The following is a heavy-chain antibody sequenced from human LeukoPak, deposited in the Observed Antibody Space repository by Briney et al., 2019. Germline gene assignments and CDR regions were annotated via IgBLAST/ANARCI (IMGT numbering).Heavy chain of an antibody. J-gene: IGHJ4*02. D-gene: IGHD2-2*01. V-gene: IGHV3-30-3*01. CDR3: AKVPYCSSTSCYSPGYFDY. CDR1: GFTFSSYA. Sequence: GRSLRLSCAASGFTFSSYAMHWVRQAPGKGLEWVAVISYDGSNKYYADSVKGRFTISRDNSKNTLYLQMNSLRAEDTAVYYCAKVPYCSSTSCYSPGYFDYWGQGTLVTVSS. CDR2: ISYDGSNK.